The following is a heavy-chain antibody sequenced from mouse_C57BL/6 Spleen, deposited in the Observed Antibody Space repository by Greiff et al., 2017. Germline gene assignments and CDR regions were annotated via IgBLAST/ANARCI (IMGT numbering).Heavy chain of an antibody. CDR2: ISYYASN. V-gene: IGHV3-6*01. D-gene: IGHD1-1*01. Sequence: EVKLQQSGPGLVKPSQSLSLTCSVTGYSITSGYYWNWIRQFPGNTLEWMGYISYYASNNYNPSLKNRISITRDTSKNQFFLTLNSVTTEDTATFYCAREVHYYGSSDWYFDVWGTGTTVTVSS. CDR3: AREVHYYGSSDWYFDV. CDR1: GYSITSGYY. J-gene: IGHJ1*03.